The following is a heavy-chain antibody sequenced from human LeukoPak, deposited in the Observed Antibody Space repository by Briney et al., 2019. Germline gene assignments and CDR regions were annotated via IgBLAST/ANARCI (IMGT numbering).Heavy chain of an antibody. CDR1: GFSLSNYW. CDR3: ARGVWAPFDS. Sequence: GGSLRLSCAASGFSLSNYWMNWVRQAPGKGLEWVANIKQDGSEKNYVDSVKGRFSISRDNAKNSLILQMNSLRDEDTAVYYCARGVWAPFDSWGQGTLASVSS. CDR2: IKQDGSEK. J-gene: IGHJ4*02. V-gene: IGHV3-7*01. D-gene: IGHD7-27*01.